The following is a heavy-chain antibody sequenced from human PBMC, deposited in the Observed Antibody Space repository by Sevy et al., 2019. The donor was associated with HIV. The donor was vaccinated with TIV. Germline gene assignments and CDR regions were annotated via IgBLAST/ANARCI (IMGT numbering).Heavy chain of an antibody. CDR2: ISSSSSYI. V-gene: IGHV3-21*01. CDR3: ARDLRVGHSHYYYYGMDV. J-gene: IGHJ6*02. CDR1: GFTFSSYS. D-gene: IGHD2-2*01. Sequence: GGSLRLSCAASGFTFSSYSMNWVRQAPGKGLEWVSSISSSSSYIYYADSVKGRFTISRDNAKNSLYLQMNSLRAEDTAVYYCARDLRVGHSHYYYYGMDVWGQGTTVTVSS.